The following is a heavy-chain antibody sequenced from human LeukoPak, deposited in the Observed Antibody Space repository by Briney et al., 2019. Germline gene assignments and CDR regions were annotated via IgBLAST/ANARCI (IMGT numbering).Heavy chain of an antibody. CDR3: ARDFRIVAARQGLGTDY. D-gene: IGHD6-6*01. J-gene: IGHJ4*02. V-gene: IGHV4-39*07. CDR2: IYYSGST. CDR1: GGSISSSSYY. Sequence: PSETLSLTCTVSGGSISSSSYYWGWIRQPPGKGLEWIGSIYYSGSTYYNPSLKSRVTISVDTSKNQFSLKLSSVTAADTAVYYCARDFRIVAARQGLGTDYWGQGTLVTVSS.